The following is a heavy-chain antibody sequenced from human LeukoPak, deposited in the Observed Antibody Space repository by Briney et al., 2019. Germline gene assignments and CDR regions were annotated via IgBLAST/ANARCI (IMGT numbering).Heavy chain of an antibody. CDR2: INHSGST. V-gene: IGHV4-34*01. Sequence: SETLSLTCAVYGGSFSGYYWSWIRQPPGKGLEWIAEINHSGSTNYNPSLKSRVTISVDTSKNQFSLKQSSVTAADTAVYYCARDSSGYYYGYWGQGTLVTVSS. CDR3: ARDSSGYYYGY. CDR1: GGSFSGYY. D-gene: IGHD3-22*01. J-gene: IGHJ4*02.